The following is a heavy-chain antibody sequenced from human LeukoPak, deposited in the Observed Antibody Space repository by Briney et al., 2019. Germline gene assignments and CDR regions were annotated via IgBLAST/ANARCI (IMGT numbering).Heavy chain of an antibody. Sequence: GGSLRLSCAPSGFTFSDYPMNWVRQAPGKGLEWISNIRGSGSGSGSGVYYADSVRGRFTISRDDAKNSLFLQMNSLRADDTAFYYCARDDKWGFDYWGQGALVTVSS. CDR3: ARDDKWGFDY. D-gene: IGHD7-27*01. V-gene: IGHV3-48*04. J-gene: IGHJ4*02. CDR1: GFTFSDYP. CDR2: IRGSGSGSGSGV.